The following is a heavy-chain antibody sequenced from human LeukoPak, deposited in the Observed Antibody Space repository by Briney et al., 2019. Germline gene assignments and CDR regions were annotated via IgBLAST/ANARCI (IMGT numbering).Heavy chain of an antibody. Sequence: GGSLRLSCAASGFIFSTYWMHWVRQAPGKGLVWVSRINSDGSDTIYADSVKGRFTISRDNAKNSLYLQMNSLRAEDTAVYYCARVCSGGSCYPPGYWGQGTLVTVSS. V-gene: IGHV3-74*01. CDR1: GFIFSTYW. CDR3: ARVCSGGSCYPPGY. CDR2: INSDGSDT. D-gene: IGHD2-15*01. J-gene: IGHJ4*02.